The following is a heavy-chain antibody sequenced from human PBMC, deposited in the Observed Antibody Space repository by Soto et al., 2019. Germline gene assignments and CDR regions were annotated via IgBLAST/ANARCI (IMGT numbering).Heavy chain of an antibody. V-gene: IGHV1-18*01. CDR1: GYTITSYG. CDR2: INAYNGNT. CDR3: ARGVGYGVIDG. J-gene: IGHJ4*02. D-gene: IGHD4-17*01. Sequence: QVQLVQSGGEVKKPGASVKVSCKASGYTITSYGISWVRQTPGQRVEWMGWINAYNGNTYYSPKVPGRVTMTPDTSTRTAYMELRSLRSDDRAVYYYARGVGYGVIDGWGQGPLVPVSS.